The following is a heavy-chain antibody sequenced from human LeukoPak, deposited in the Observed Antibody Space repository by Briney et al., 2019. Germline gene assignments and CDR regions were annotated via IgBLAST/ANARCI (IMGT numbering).Heavy chain of an antibody. V-gene: IGHV4-34*01. CDR2: INHSGST. J-gene: IGHJ6*03. CDR1: GGSFSGHY. D-gene: IGHD3-16*01. Sequence: PSETLSPTCAVYGGSFSGHYWSWIRQPPGKGLEWIGEINHSGSTDYNPSLKSRVTISVDTSKNQFSLKLSSVTAADTAVYYCARVKDPGGYYYYYYMDVWGKGTTVTVSS. CDR3: ARVKDPGGYYYYYYMDV.